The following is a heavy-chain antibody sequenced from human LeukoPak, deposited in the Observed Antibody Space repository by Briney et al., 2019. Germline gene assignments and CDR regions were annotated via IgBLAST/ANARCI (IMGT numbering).Heavy chain of an antibody. CDR1: GYSFTGYY. J-gene: IGHJ6*03. D-gene: IGHD3-22*01. Sequence: GATVKVSCKASGYSFTGYYMHWVRQAPGQGLEWMGWINSNSGGTNYAQKFQGRVTMTRDTSITTAYMELSRLRSDDTAVYYCARESYYDSSGYKSGVNYYYYYYMDVWGKGTTVTISS. V-gene: IGHV1-2*02. CDR2: INSNSGGT. CDR3: ARESYYDSSGYKSGVNYYYYYYMDV.